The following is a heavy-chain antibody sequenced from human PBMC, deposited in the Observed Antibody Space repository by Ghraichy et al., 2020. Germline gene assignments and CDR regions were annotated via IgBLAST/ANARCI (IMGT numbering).Heavy chain of an antibody. CDR1: GFTFSSYS. V-gene: IGHV3-21*01. CDR3: ARVASGRDNN. J-gene: IGHJ4*02. Sequence: GGSLRLSCAASGFTFSSYSMNWVRQAPGKGLEWVSSISSSSSYIYYADSVKGRFTISRDNAKNSLYLQMNSLRAEDMAVYYCARVASGRDNNWGQGTLVTVSS. D-gene: IGHD3-3*01. CDR2: ISSSSSYI.